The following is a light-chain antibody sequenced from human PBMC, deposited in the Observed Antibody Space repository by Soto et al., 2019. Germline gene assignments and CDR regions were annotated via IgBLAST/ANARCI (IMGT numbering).Light chain of an antibody. CDR1: QSISTY. CDR3: QQSYSTPLT. Sequence: DIQMTQSPSSLSASVGDRVTITCRASQSISTYLNWYQQKPGKAPKLLIYAAFTLQSGVPLRFSGSGSWTDFTLTISSLQPEDFATYYCQQSYSTPLTFGGGTKVEIK. J-gene: IGKJ4*01. V-gene: IGKV1-39*01. CDR2: AAF.